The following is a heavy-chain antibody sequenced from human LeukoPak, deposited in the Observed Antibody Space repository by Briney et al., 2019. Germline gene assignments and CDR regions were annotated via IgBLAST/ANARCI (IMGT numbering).Heavy chain of an antibody. J-gene: IGHJ4*02. CDR1: GFTFNNYA. CDR2: IGYSGDIT. Sequence: GASLRLSCAASGFTFNNYAMSWVRQAPGQGLEWVSWIGYSGDITYYAGSVKGRFTISRDNSKNTLYLQMNSLRAADTAVYYCAKSPFSHYYDSSGYFSLGGDSWGQGTLVTVSS. D-gene: IGHD3-22*01. CDR3: AKSPFSHYYDSSGYFSLGGDS. V-gene: IGHV3-23*01.